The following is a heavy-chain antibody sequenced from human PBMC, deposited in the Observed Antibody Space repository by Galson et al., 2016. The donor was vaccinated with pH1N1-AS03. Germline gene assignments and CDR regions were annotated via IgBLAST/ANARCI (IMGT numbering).Heavy chain of an antibody. CDR1: GFIFSSYW. Sequence: SLRLSCAASGFIFSSYWMHWVRHLPGKGPVWVSGIDSDGSNTYYADSVRGRFTISRDNAKNTLYLQMNSLRAEDTALYYCADPFGLPWGQGTLITVSS. CDR3: ADPFGLP. J-gene: IGHJ4*02. V-gene: IGHV3-74*01. D-gene: IGHD2/OR15-2a*01. CDR2: IDSDGSNT.